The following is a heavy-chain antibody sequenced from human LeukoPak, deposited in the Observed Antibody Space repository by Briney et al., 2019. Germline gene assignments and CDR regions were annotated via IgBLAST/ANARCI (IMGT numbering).Heavy chain of an antibody. D-gene: IGHD6-19*01. J-gene: IGHJ3*02. CDR3: ARPSGSRAFDI. CDR1: GFTFSSYS. Sequence: KTGGSLRLSCAASGFTFSSYSMNWVRQAPGKGLEWVSSISSSSSYIYYADSVKGRFTISRDNAKNSLYLQMNSLRAEDTAVYYCARPSGSRAFDIWGQGTMVTVSS. V-gene: IGHV3-21*01. CDR2: ISSSSSYI.